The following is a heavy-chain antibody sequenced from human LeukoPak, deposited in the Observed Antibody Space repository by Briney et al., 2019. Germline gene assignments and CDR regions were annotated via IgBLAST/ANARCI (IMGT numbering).Heavy chain of an antibody. Sequence: ASVKVSCTTSGFRFTDDYIHWVRQAPGQGLEWMGWINPDTDFTNYAPKFRGRVIITRDTSISTAYMEVRRLTFDDTAIYYCAPTSEAYTSNWSVWGQGTLVTVSP. V-gene: IGHV1-2*02. D-gene: IGHD3-16*01. CDR3: APTSEAYTSNWSV. CDR1: GFRFTDDY. J-gene: IGHJ4*02. CDR2: INPDTDFT.